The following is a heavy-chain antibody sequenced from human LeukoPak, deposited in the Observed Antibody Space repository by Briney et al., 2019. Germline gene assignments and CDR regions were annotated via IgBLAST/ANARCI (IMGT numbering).Heavy chain of an antibody. CDR2: INPNSGGT. CDR1: GYTFTDYY. CDR3: ASLGCSITCFNNFDP. V-gene: IGHV1-2*02. Sequence: ASVKVSCKATGYTFTDYYIQWVRQAPGQGLEWMGWINPNSGGTKYAQKFQGRVSMTRDTSTSTAYMELSSLTSDDTAVYYCASLGCSITCFNNFDPWGQGTLVTVSS. J-gene: IGHJ5*02. D-gene: IGHD2-2*01.